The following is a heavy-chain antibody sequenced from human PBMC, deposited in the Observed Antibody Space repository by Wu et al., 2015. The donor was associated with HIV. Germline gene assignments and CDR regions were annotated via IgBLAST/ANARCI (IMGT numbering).Heavy chain of an antibody. Sequence: QVQLVQSGAEVKKPGASVKVSCKASGYNFIGYYIHWVRQAPGQGLEWMGWINPNNDATNYAQNFQGRVTMTLDTSISTAYMELSRLRSDDTAVYYXASYYGPESSFDYWGQGTLVTVSS. V-gene: IGHV1-2*02. CDR1: GYNFIGYY. D-gene: IGHD3-10*01. J-gene: IGHJ4*02. CDR3: ASYYGPESSFDY. CDR2: INPNNDAT.